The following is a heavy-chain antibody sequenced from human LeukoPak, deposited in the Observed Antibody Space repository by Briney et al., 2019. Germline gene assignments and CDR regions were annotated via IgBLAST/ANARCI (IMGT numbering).Heavy chain of an antibody. Sequence: PGGSLRLSCAASGFTFSNYAIHWVRQAPGKGLEWVAVITNDGGKKYYADSVKGRFTVSRDNSKNTLYLQMNSLRAEDTALYYCARTGIAAADHAFDIWGQGTMVTVSS. CDR1: GFTFSNYA. CDR2: ITNDGGKK. D-gene: IGHD6-13*01. V-gene: IGHV3-30-3*01. CDR3: ARTGIAAADHAFDI. J-gene: IGHJ3*02.